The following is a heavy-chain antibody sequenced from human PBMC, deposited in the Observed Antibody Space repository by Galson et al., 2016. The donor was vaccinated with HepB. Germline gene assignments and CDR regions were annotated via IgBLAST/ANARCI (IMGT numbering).Heavy chain of an antibody. CDR3: TKDEFLEGDYYYYGMDV. Sequence: CAISGDSVSSNSATWYWIRQSPSRGLEWLGRTYYRPTWYNDYAVSVNRRVTINPDTSTNQFSLHLNSVTPEDTAVYYCTKDEFLEGDYYYYGMDVWGQGTTVTVSS. V-gene: IGHV6-1*01. D-gene: IGHD3-3*01. J-gene: IGHJ6*02. CDR2: TYYRPTWYN. CDR1: GDSVSSNSAT.